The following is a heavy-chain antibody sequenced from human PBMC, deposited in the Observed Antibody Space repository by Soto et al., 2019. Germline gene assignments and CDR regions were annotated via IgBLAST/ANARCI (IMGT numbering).Heavy chain of an antibody. Sequence: EVQLVESGGGLVKPGGSLRLSCAASGFTFSSYSMNWVRQAPGKGLEWVSSISSSSSYIYYADSVKGRFTISRDNAKNSLYLQMNSLRAEDTAVYYCARDLFLAYCGGDCSLRSPDWGQGTLVTVSS. V-gene: IGHV3-21*01. CDR3: ARDLFLAYCGGDCSLRSPD. D-gene: IGHD2-21*02. CDR1: GFTFSSYS. J-gene: IGHJ4*02. CDR2: ISSSSSYI.